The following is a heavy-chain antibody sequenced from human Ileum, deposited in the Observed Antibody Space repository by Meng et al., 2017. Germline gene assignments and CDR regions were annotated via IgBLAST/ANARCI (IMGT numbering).Heavy chain of an antibody. V-gene: IGHV4-31*03. D-gene: IGHD3/OR15-3a*01. CDR2: IFYSGST. Sequence: QGQLQESGPGLVKPSQTLSRTCTVSGGSISRGGYYWGWIRQHPGKGLEWIGYIFYSGSTYYNSSLKSRINISVDTSKNQFSLKVSSVTAADTAVYYCARVRRGLGLRFDPWGQGTLVTVSS. CDR1: GGSISRGGYY. J-gene: IGHJ5*02. CDR3: ARVRRGLGLRFDP.